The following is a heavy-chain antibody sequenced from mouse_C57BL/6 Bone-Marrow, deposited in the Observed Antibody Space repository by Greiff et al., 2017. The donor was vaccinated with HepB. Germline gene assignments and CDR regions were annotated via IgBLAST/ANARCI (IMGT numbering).Heavy chain of an antibody. J-gene: IGHJ4*01. CDR2: IYPGDGDT. CDR1: GYAFSSYW. Sequence: VQLQQSGAELVKPGASVKISCKASGYAFSSYWMNWVKQRPGKGLEWIGQIYPGDGDTNYSGKFKGKATLTADKSSSTAYMQLSSLTSEDSAVYFCARGGTGFYAMDYWGQGTSVTVSS. D-gene: IGHD4-1*01. V-gene: IGHV1-80*01. CDR3: ARGGTGFYAMDY.